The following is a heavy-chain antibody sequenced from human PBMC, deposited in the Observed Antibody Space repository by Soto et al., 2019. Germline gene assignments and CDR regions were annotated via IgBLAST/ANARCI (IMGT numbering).Heavy chain of an antibody. Sequence: QVHLVQSVAEVKKPGSSVKVSCKASGGTFSSYAISWVRQAPGQGLEWMGGFLPIFGTTNYAQKFQGRVTINADESTSTAYMELSSLRSEDTAVYYCTRDRGRRYNDGRGYYYSAYWGQGTLVTVSS. CDR2: FLPIFGTT. CDR1: GGTFSSYA. J-gene: IGHJ4*02. CDR3: TRDRGRRYNDGRGYYYSAY. V-gene: IGHV1-69*01. D-gene: IGHD3-22*01.